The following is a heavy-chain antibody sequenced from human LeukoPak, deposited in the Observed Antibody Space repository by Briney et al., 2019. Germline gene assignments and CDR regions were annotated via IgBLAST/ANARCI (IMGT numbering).Heavy chain of an antibody. V-gene: IGHV3-11*01. J-gene: IGHJ4*02. CDR1: GFTFSDYY. CDR2: ITSSGDTI. CDR3: ARDRGQWLLPLLDY. Sequence: PGGSLRLSCAASGFTFSDYYMSWIRPVPGKGLDWVSYITSSGDTIYYADSVKGRFTISRDIPENSVYLQMNSLRAEDTAVYYCARDRGQWLLPLLDYWGKGTPVTVSS. D-gene: IGHD6-19*01.